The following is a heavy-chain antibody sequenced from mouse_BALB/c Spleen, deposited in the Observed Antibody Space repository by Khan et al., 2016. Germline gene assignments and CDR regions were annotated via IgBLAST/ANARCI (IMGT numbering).Heavy chain of an antibody. V-gene: IGHV3-2*02. J-gene: IGHJ2*01. CDR2: ISYSGST. CDR3: ARDYYGSSYFDY. CDR1: GYSITSDYA. Sequence: EVQLQESGPGLVKPSQSLSLTCTVTGYSITSDYAWNWIRQFPGNKLEWMGYISYSGSTSYNPSLKSRISITRDTSKNQFFLQLNSVTTEDTATXDCARDYYGSSYFDYWGQGTTLTASS. D-gene: IGHD1-1*01.